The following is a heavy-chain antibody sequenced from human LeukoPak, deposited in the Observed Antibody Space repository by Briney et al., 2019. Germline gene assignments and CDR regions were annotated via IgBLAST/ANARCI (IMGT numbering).Heavy chain of an antibody. V-gene: IGHV3-66*01. J-gene: IGHJ6*02. CDR3: AREQSAAAGYYYYGMDV. Sequence: PGGSLRLSCAASGFTVSSNYMSWVRQAPGKGLEWVSVIYSGGSTYYADSVKGRFTISRDNSKNTLYLQMNSLRAKDTAVYYCAREQSAAAGYYYYGMDVWGQGTTVTVSS. CDR2: IYSGGST. D-gene: IGHD6-13*01. CDR1: GFTVSSNY.